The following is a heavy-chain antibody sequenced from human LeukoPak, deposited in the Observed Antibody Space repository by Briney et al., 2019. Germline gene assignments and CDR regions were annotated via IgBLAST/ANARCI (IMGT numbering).Heavy chain of an antibody. J-gene: IGHJ4*02. D-gene: IGHD3-16*02. CDR3: ARHLGIYDYVWGSYRPTQYYFDY. CDR2: IYYSGST. CDR1: GGSISSSSYY. V-gene: IGHV4-39*01. Sequence: SETLSLTCTVSGGSISSSSYYWGWIRQPPGKGLEWIGSIYYSGSTYYNPSLKSRVTISVDTSKNQFSLKLSSVTAADTAVYYCARHLGIYDYVWGSYRPTQYYFDYWGQGTLVTVSS.